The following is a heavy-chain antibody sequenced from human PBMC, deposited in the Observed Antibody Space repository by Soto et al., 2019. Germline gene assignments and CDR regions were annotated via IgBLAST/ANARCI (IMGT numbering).Heavy chain of an antibody. CDR2: IYYTGST. CDR1: GYSISSGYF. V-gene: IGHV4-38-2*02. J-gene: IGHJ6*02. D-gene: IGHD3-3*01. CDR3: AREYYDFWSGEYHNGMDV. Sequence: TSETLSLTCGVSGYSISSGYFWVWSRQSPGKGLGWMGSIYYTGSTYYNPSLLTRITISVDTSKNQFSLKLSSVTAADTALYYCAREYYDFWSGEYHNGMDVWGPGTTVTVSS.